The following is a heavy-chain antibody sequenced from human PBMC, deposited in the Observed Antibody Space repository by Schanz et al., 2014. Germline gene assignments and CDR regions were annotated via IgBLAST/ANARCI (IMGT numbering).Heavy chain of an antibody. CDR3: AASSGWHPSTDY. V-gene: IGHV3-48*04. J-gene: IGHJ4*02. D-gene: IGHD6-19*01. CDR2: ITYNGGTI. CDR1: GITFSSHS. Sequence: EVQLVESGGGLVQPGGSLRLSCAASGITFSSHSFNWVRQAPGKGLEWISYITYNGGTIYYADSVKGRFTISRDNAKSSLYLQMNSLRVEDTAVYYCAASSGWHPSTDYWGQGTLLTVSS.